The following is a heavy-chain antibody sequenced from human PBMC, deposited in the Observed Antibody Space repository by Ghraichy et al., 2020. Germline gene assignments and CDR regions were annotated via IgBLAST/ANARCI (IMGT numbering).Heavy chain of an antibody. D-gene: IGHD5-24*01. Sequence: TLSLTCTVSGGSISSYYWSWIRQPSGKGLEWIGYIHYSGSTNYNPSLKSRVTISVDTSRNQFSLKLTSVTAADTAVYYCARDRRSSRDGYNFDYWGQGTLVTVSS. V-gene: IGHV4-59*01. J-gene: IGHJ4*02. CDR1: GGSISSYY. CDR3: ARDRRSSRDGYNFDY. CDR2: IHYSGST.